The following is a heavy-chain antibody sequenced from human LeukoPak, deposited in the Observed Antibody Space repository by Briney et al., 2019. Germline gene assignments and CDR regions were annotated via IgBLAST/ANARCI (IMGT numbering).Heavy chain of an antibody. Sequence: ASVKVSCKASGYTFIDYYMHWVRQAPGQGLEWMGWINPNSGGTNYAQKLQGRVTMSTDTSTSTGYMELRSLRSDDTAVYYCARGLQETLAWLKALSAFDVWGQGTMVTVSS. V-gene: IGHV1-2*02. CDR1: GYTFIDYY. CDR2: INPNSGGT. J-gene: IGHJ3*01. CDR3: ARGLQETLAWLKALSAFDV. D-gene: IGHD5-24*01.